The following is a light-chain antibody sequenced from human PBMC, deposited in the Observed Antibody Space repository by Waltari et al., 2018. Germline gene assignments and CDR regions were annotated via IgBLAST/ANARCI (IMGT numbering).Light chain of an antibody. J-gene: IGKJ4*01. CDR1: QSVYNC. Sequence: TWQASQSVYNCLNWYRVKPGKAPKFLIYDASSLGTGVSSRFSGSGSGTHFTLTISSLQSEDFGTYYCQQYENRPHTFGGGT. CDR3: QQYENRPHT. CDR2: DAS. V-gene: IGKV1-33*01.